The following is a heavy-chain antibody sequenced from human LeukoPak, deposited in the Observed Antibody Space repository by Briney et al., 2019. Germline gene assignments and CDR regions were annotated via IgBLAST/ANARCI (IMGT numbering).Heavy chain of an antibody. V-gene: IGHV1-3*01. Sequence: GASVKVSCKASGYTFTSYAMRWVRQAPGQRLGWMGWINAGNGNTKYSQKFQGRVTITRDTSASTAYMELSSLRSEDTAVYYCARDPRYSSGWYDYWGQGTLVTVSS. J-gene: IGHJ4*02. CDR3: ARDPRYSSGWYDY. CDR1: GYTFTSYA. CDR2: INAGNGNT. D-gene: IGHD6-19*01.